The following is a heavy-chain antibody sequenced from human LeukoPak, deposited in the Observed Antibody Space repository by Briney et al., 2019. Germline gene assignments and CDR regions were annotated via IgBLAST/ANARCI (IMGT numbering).Heavy chain of an antibody. CDR1: GFTFSNAW. CDR2: IKSKTDGGTT. CDR3: TTDLVTTVANDAFDI. D-gene: IGHD4-17*01. V-gene: IGHV3-15*01. J-gene: IGHJ3*02. Sequence: AGGSLRLSCAASGFTFSNAWMSWVRQAPGKGLEWVGRIKSKTDGGTTDYAAPVKGRFTISRDDSKNTLYLQMNSLKTEDTAVYYCTTDLVTTVANDAFDIWGQGTMVTVSS.